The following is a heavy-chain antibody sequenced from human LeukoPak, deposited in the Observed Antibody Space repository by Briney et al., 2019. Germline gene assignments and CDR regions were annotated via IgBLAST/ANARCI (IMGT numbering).Heavy chain of an antibody. D-gene: IGHD3-10*01. CDR1: GYSISSGYY. Sequence: SETLSLTCTVSGYSISSGYYWGWIRQPPGKGLEWIGSIYHSGSTYYNPSLKSRVTISVDTSKNQFSLKLSSVTAADTAVYYCARRKGQYYYGSGSFDYWGQGTLVTVSS. CDR2: IYHSGST. V-gene: IGHV4-38-2*02. J-gene: IGHJ4*02. CDR3: ARRKGQYYYGSGSFDY.